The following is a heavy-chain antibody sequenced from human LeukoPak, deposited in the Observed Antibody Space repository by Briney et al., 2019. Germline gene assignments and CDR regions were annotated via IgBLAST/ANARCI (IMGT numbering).Heavy chain of an antibody. J-gene: IGHJ4*02. D-gene: IGHD5-18*01. V-gene: IGHV3-66*01. CDR3: AKLYNYGYIN. CDR2: IYSGGST. CDR1: GITVTSNH. Sequence: GGSLRLSCAASGITVTSNHMSWVRQAPGKELEWVSVIYSGGSTYYADSVKGRFTISRDNSKNALYLQMDSLRTEDTAVYFCAKLYNYGYINWGQGTLVTVSS.